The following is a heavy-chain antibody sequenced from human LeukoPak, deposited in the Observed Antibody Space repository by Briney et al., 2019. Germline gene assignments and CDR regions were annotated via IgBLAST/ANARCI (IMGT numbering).Heavy chain of an antibody. J-gene: IGHJ6*03. V-gene: IGHV3-21*01. CDR1: GFTFSSYS. CDR2: ISSSSSYI. Sequence: GGSLRLSCAASGFTFSSYSMNWVRQAPGKGLEWVSSISSSSSYIYYADSVKGRFTISRDNAKNSLYLQMNSLRAEDTAVYYCARVSERQLDYYYYYYMDVWGKGTTVTISS. D-gene: IGHD6-6*01. CDR3: ARVSERQLDYYYYYYMDV.